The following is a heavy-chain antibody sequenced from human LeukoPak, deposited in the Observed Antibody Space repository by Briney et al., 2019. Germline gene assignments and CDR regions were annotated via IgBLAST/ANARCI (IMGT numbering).Heavy chain of an antibody. V-gene: IGHV3-23*01. D-gene: IGHD5-12*01. CDR3: ARERYSGYYFDY. CDR1: GFTFSSYA. CDR2: ISISGGST. J-gene: IGHJ4*02. Sequence: GGSLRLSCAASGFTFSSYAMSWVRQAPGKGLEWVSAISISGGSTYYADSVKGRFTISRDNSKNTLYLQMNSLRPEDTAVYYCARERYSGYYFDYWGQGTLVTVSS.